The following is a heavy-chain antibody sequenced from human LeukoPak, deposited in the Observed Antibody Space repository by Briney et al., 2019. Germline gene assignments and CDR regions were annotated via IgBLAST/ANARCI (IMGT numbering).Heavy chain of an antibody. CDR1: GDSVSSNSAA. Sequence: SQTLSLTCAISGDSVSSNSAAWNWIRQSPSRGLEWLGRTYYRSKWYNDYAVSVKSRITINPDTSKSQFSLQLNSVTPEDTAVYYCARDRIAVAGFSKVDYGMDVWGQGTTVTVSS. CDR2: TYYRSKWYN. J-gene: IGHJ6*02. D-gene: IGHD6-19*01. CDR3: ARDRIAVAGFSKVDYGMDV. V-gene: IGHV6-1*01.